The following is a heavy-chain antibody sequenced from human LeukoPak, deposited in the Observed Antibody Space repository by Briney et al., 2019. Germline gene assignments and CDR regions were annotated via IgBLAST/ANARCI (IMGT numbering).Heavy chain of an antibody. CDR3: ARGDEGYCSSTSCYRPRALNNWFDP. Sequence: PSETLSLTCTVSGYSISSGYYWGWIRQPPGKGLEWIGNIYPTGSTYYNPSLKSRVTISVDTSKNQFSLKVSSVSAADTAVYYCARGDEGYCSSTSCYRPRALNNWFDPWGQGTLVTVSS. V-gene: IGHV4-38-2*02. CDR2: IYPTGST. J-gene: IGHJ5*02. D-gene: IGHD2-2*02. CDR1: GYSISSGYY.